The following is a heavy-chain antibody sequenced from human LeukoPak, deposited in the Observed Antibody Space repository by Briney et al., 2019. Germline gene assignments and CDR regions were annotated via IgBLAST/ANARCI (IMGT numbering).Heavy chain of an antibody. D-gene: IGHD6-13*01. J-gene: IGHJ2*01. Sequence: GGSLRLSCAASASIFDDYAMHWVRQPPGKGLEWVSSITWNSGTITYADSMKGRFTISRDNAKNSLYLQMNSLRIEDTALYYCAKLFFSASWYPSSFDLWGRGTLVTVSS. V-gene: IGHV3-9*01. CDR2: ITWNSGTI. CDR1: ASIFDDYA. CDR3: AKLFFSASWYPSSFDL.